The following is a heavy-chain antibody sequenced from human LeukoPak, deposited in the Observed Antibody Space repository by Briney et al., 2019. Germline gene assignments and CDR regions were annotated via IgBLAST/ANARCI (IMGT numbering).Heavy chain of an antibody. V-gene: IGHV1-46*03. Sequence: ASVKVSCKASRYTFTSYYMHWVRQAPGQGLEWMGIINPSGGSTSYAQKFQGRVTMTRDTSTSTVYMELSSLRSEDTAVYYCARSRFGVVVPAAIGESWNTWGQGTLVTVSS. CDR3: ARSRFGVVVPAAIGESWNT. CDR1: RYTFTSYY. D-gene: IGHD2-2*02. J-gene: IGHJ5*02. CDR2: INPSGGST.